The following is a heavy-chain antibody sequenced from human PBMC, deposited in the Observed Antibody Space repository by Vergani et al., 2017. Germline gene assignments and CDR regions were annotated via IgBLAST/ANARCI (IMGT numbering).Heavy chain of an antibody. D-gene: IGHD6-13*01. CDR3: TTIIGAADAPFDY. J-gene: IGHJ4*02. CDR2: IKSKTDGGTT. V-gene: IGHV3-15*01. Sequence: EVQLVESGGGLVKPGGSLRLSCAASGFTFSNAWMSWVRQAPGKGLEWVGRIKSKTDGGTTDYAAPVKGRFTISRDDSKNTLYLQMNSLKTEDTAVYYCTTIIGAADAPFDYWGQGTLVTVSS. CDR1: GFTFSNAW.